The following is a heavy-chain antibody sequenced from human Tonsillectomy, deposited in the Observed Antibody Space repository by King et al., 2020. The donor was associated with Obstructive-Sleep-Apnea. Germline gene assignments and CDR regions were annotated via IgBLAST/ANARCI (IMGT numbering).Heavy chain of an antibody. CDR1: GASFSGYY. CDR3: ARGGVQCGGDCFIDY. J-gene: IGHJ4*02. CDR2: INHSGST. V-gene: IGHV4-34*01. Sequence: VQLQQWGAGLLKPSETLSLTCAVYGASFSGYYWSWIRQPPGKGLEWIGEINHSGSTNYNPSLKSRVTISVDTSKNQFSLNLNSVTAADTAVYYCARGGVQCGGDCFIDYWDQGTLVTVSP. D-gene: IGHD2-21*02.